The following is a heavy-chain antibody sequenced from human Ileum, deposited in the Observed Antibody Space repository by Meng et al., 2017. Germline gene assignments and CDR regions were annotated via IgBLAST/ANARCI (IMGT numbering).Heavy chain of an antibody. CDR2: IRSKANSYAT. J-gene: IGHJ4*02. CDR1: GFTFSGSA. D-gene: IGHD6-19*01. Sequence: GLLRESVGGLVRAVGALKPSGAASGFTFSGSAMHWVRQPSGKGLELVGRIRSKANSYATAYAASVKGRFTISRDDSKNTAYLQMTSLKTEDTAVYYCTRHPYSSGLEYWGQGTLVTVSS. CDR3: TRHPYSSGLEY. V-gene: IGHV3-73*01.